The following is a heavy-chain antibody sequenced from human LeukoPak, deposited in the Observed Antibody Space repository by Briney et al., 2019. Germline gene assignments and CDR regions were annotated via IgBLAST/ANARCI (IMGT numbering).Heavy chain of an antibody. J-gene: IGHJ6*02. CDR2: IYYSGST. D-gene: IGHD3-10*01. V-gene: IGHV4-31*03. CDR3: ARAQYYYGSGSPDLDV. CDR1: GGSISSGGYY. Sequence: SQTLSLTCTVSGGSISSGGYYWSWIRQPPGKGLEWIGYIYYSGSTYYNPSLKSRVTISVDTSKNQFSLKLSSVTAADTAVYYCARAQYYYGSGSPDLDVWGQGTTVTVSS.